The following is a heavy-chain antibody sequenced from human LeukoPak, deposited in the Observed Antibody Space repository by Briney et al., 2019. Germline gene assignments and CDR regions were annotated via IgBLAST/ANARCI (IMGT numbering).Heavy chain of an antibody. V-gene: IGHV4-59*01. CDR2: INYSGST. D-gene: IGHD1-1*01. CDR1: GGSITNSY. CDR3: ARDPLSTNDFDI. Sequence: SETLSLTCTVSGGSITNSYWNWIRQSPGKGLEWIGYINYSGSTNYNPSLKSRVTISVDTSKNQFSLKLSSVTTADTAVYFCARDPLSTNDFDIWGQGTMVTVSS. J-gene: IGHJ3*02.